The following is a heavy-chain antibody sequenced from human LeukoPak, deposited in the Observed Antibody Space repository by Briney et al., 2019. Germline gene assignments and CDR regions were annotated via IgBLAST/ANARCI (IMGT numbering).Heavy chain of an antibody. Sequence: GESLKISCKGSGYSFTSYWIGWVRQMPGKGLEWMGIIYPGDSDTRYSPSFQGQVTISADKSISTAYLQWSSLEALDTAMYFCARAYSTTYNWFYPWGKGTLVTVSS. D-gene: IGHD6-13*01. CDR1: GYSFTSYW. J-gene: IGHJ5*02. V-gene: IGHV5-51*01. CDR3: ARAYSTTYNWFYP. CDR2: IYPGDSDT.